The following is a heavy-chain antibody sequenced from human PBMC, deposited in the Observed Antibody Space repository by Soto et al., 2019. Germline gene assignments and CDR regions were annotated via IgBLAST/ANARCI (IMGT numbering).Heavy chain of an antibody. CDR1: GGSFSGYY. V-gene: IGHV4-34*01. CDR3: ARRSWYCSGGSCYSGLNY. D-gene: IGHD2-15*01. J-gene: IGHJ4*02. Sequence: PSETLSLTCAVYGGSFSGYYWSWIRQPPGKGLEWIGEINHSGSTNYNPSLKSRVTISVDTSKNQFSLKLSSVTAADTAVYYCARRSWYCSGGSCYSGLNYWGQGTLVTVSS. CDR2: INHSGST.